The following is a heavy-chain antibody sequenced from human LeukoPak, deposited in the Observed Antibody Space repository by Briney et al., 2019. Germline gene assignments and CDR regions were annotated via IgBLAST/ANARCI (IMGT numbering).Heavy chain of an antibody. CDR2: ISSRSTYI. CDR3: ARHTAVTNPFDY. V-gene: IGHV3-21*01. D-gene: IGHD2-8*01. CDR1: GFTFSSYA. Sequence: NAGGSLRLSCAASGFTFSSYAMSWVRQAPGKGLEWVSSISSRSTYIYYGDSVKGRFTVSRDNAKNSLYLQMNSLRAEDSAVYYCARHTAVTNPFDYWGQGTLVTVSS. J-gene: IGHJ4*02.